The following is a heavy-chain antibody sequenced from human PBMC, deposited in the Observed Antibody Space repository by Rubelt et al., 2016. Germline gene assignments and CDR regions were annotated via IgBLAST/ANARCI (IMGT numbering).Heavy chain of an antibody. J-gene: IGHJ4*02. V-gene: IGHV1-3*01. CDR3: ARANHGDYEDY. Sequence: QVQLVQSGAEVKKPGASVKVSCKASGYTFTSYAMHWVRQAPGQRLEWMGWINAGNGDTKYSQKLEDRVSITRDASANTAYMGLSSLRSEDTAVYYCARANHGDYEDYWGQGTLVTVSS. CDR2: INAGNGDT. D-gene: IGHD4-17*01. CDR1: GYTFTSYA.